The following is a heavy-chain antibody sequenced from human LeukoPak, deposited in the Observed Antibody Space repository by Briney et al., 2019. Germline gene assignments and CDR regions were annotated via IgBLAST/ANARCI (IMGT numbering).Heavy chain of an antibody. CDR1: GYTFTSYG. CDR2: IIPIFGTS. J-gene: IGHJ4*02. V-gene: IGHV1-69*13. CDR3: AFEGYNYGYN. Sequence: SVKVSCKASGYTFTSYGINWVRQAPGQGLEWMGGIIPIFGTSNYAHKFQGRVTITADESTSTVYMELSSLRSDDTAIYYCAFEGYNYGYNWGQGTLVTVSS. D-gene: IGHD5-18*01.